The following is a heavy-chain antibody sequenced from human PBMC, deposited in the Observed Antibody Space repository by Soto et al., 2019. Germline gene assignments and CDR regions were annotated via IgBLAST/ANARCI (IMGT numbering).Heavy chain of an antibody. Sequence: SETLSLTCTVSGGSISNYYWSWIRQPPGKGLEWIGYIYYSGSTNYNPSLKSRVTISVDTSKNQFSLKLSSVTGADTAVYYCARDRIAAAGGVLVRYYYYGMDVWGQGTTVTVSS. V-gene: IGHV4-59*01. D-gene: IGHD6-13*01. J-gene: IGHJ6*02. CDR2: IYYSGST. CDR3: ARDRIAAAGGVLVRYYYYGMDV. CDR1: GGSISNYY.